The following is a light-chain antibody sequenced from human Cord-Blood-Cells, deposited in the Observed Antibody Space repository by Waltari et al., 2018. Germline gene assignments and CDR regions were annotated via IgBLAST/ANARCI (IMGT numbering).Light chain of an antibody. Sequence: DIVMTQSPLSLPVTPGEPASISCRSSQSRLHSNGYNYLDWYLQKPGQSPQLLFYLGSKRASVVPDRFSGSGSGTDFTLKISRVEAEDVGVYYCMQALQTSITFGQGTRLEIK. CDR2: LGS. V-gene: IGKV2-28*01. CDR1: QSRLHSNGYNY. CDR3: MQALQTSIT. J-gene: IGKJ5*01.